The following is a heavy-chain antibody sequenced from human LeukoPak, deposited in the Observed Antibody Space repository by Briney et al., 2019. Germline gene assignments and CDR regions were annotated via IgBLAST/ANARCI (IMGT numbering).Heavy chain of an antibody. V-gene: IGHV4-34*01. D-gene: IGHD3-10*01. CDR2: INHSGST. J-gene: IGHJ3*02. CDR3: ARVVRRPDRAFDI. CDR1: GGSFSGYY. Sequence: SETLSLTCAVYGGSFSGYYWSWIRQPPGKGLEWIGEINHSGSTNYNPSLKSRVTISVDTSKNQFSLKLSSVTAADTAVYYCARVVRRPDRAFDIWAKGQWSPSLQ.